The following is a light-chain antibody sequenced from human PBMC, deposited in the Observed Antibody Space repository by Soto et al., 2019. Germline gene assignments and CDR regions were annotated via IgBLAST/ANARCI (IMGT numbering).Light chain of an antibody. J-gene: IGKJ1*01. V-gene: IGKV3-11*01. CDR1: QSVGRY. CDR2: DAS. CDR3: QHRNNWPWT. Sequence: EIVLTQSPAILSLSPGERATLSCRASQSVGRYLVWYQQXXXXAPSLLIYDASNRATGVPARFSGSGSGTDFTLTISSLESEDFAVYYCQHRNNWPWTLGQGTRVEIK.